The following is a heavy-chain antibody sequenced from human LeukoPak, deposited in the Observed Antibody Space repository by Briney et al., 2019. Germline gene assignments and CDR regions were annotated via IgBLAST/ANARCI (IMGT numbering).Heavy chain of an antibody. D-gene: IGHD2-21*01. V-gene: IGHV3-30-3*01. CDR1: GFTFTNYW. Sequence: GGSLRLSCAASGFTFTNYWMSWVRQAPGKGLEWVAVISYDGSNKYYADSVRGRFTISRDNSKNTLYLQMNSLRAEDTAVYYCVRRLGHWGQGTLVTVSP. J-gene: IGHJ4*02. CDR3: VRRLGH. CDR2: ISYDGSNK.